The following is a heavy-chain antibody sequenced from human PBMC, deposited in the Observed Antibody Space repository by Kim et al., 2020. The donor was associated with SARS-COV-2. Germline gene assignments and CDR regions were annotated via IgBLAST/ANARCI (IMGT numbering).Heavy chain of an antibody. D-gene: IGHD2-15*01. V-gene: IGHV4-34*01. J-gene: IGHJ6*03. CDR3: ARGRVGVVPSPVLGLGPFWLYQYMDV. CDR1: GGSFSDFS. CDR2: INQSGTT. Sequence: SETLSLTCAVFGGSFSDFSWTWIRQSSGKGLEWIGEINQSGTTNYNPSLKSRVTISLDTSKNQFSLKMTSVTAADTAIYFCARGRVGVVPSPVLGLGPFWLYQYMDVWGKGATVTVS.